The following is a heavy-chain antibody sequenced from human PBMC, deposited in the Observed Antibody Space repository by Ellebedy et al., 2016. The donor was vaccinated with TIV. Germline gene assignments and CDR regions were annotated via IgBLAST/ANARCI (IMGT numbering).Heavy chain of an antibody. CDR3: AKDKWRYNNSPTDFDA. CDR2: ISDAGQNT. D-gene: IGHD1-1*01. Sequence: PGGSLRLSCAASGFNINTYAMAWVRQSPGKGLEYVSGISDAGQNTFYADSVKGRFTISRDNSERMIFLQLDSLRVEDTALYYCAKDKWRYNNSPTDFDAWGRGTLVTVSS. J-gene: IGHJ4*02. CDR1: GFNINTYA. V-gene: IGHV3-23*01.